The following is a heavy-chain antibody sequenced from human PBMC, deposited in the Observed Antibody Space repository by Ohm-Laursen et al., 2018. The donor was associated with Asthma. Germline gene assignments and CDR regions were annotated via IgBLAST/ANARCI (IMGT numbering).Heavy chain of an antibody. D-gene: IGHD6-13*01. CDR3: AREDRNSWDFDF. Sequence: SLRLSCAASGFTFSTYPMHWVRQAPGKGLEWVAGISFDGNHEYFADSVKGRFTISRDNSKNTVNLQLNSLRVEDTAVYYCAREDRNSWDFDFWGQGTLVTVSS. V-gene: IGHV3-30*01. CDR2: ISFDGNHE. CDR1: GFTFSTYP. J-gene: IGHJ4*02.